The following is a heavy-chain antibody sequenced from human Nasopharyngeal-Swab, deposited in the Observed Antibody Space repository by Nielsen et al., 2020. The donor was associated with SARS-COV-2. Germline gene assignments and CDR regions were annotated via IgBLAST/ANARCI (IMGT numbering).Heavy chain of an antibody. CDR3: TRRTRSSSGYYFDY. CDR1: GGSISSYY. D-gene: IGHD2-2*01. Sequence: SGTLTLTCTVSGGSISSYYWTWIRQPPGKGLECIGYISYSGSTNYNPSLKSRVTISVDTSKNQFSLKLSSVTAADTAVYYCTRRTRSSSGYYFDYWGQGTLVTVSS. J-gene: IGHJ4*02. V-gene: IGHV4-59*08. CDR2: ISYSGST.